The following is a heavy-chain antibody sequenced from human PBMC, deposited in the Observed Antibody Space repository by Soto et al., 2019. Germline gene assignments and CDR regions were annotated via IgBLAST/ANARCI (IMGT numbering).Heavy chain of an antibody. CDR2: IYYSGST. CDR3: ARVQATEHNWFDP. J-gene: IGHJ5*02. V-gene: IGHV4-31*03. CDR1: GVSISSGGYY. D-gene: IGHD5-12*01. Sequence: PSETLSLTCTVSGVSISSGGYYWSWIRQHPGKGLEWIGYIYYSGSTYYNPSLKSRVTISVDTSKNQFSLKLSSVTAADTAVYYCARVQATEHNWFDPWGQGTLVTVSS.